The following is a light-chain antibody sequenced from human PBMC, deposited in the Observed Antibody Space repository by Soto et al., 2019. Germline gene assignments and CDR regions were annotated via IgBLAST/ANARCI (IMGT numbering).Light chain of an antibody. CDR3: SSYTTTSTVV. Sequence: QSALTQPASVSGSPGQSITISCAGTSSDVGAYNHVSWYQQHPGKAPKLMIYDVSNRPSGVSNRFSGSKSGNSASLTISGLQADDEADYYCSSYTTTSTVVFGGGTKLTV. J-gene: IGLJ2*01. V-gene: IGLV2-14*01. CDR2: DVS. CDR1: SSDVGAYNH.